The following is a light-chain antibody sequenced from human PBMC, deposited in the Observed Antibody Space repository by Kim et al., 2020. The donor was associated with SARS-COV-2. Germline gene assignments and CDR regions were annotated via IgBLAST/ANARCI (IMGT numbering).Light chain of an antibody. CDR1: QSVSNNY. CDR2: GAS. CDR3: QQYDTSPSCT. Sequence: EIVLTQSPGTLSLSPGERATFSCRASQSVSNNYLAWYQQKPGQAPRLLIYGASSRATGIPDRFSGSGSGTDFTLTISRLESEDFAVYYCQQYDTSPSCTFGQGTKLEI. J-gene: IGKJ2*02. V-gene: IGKV3-20*01.